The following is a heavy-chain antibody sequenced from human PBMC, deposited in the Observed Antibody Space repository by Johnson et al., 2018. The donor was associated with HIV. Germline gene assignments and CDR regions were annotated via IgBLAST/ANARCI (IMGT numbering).Heavy chain of an antibody. J-gene: IGHJ3*02. CDR3: AKERLDLGMLDAFDI. CDR1: GFTFSSYG. D-gene: IGHD7-27*01. CDR2: IRYDGSNK. Sequence: VQLVESGGGVVQPGGSLRLSCAASGFTFSSYGMHWVRQAPGKGLERVAFIRYDGSNKYYADSVKGRFTISRDNSKNTLYLQMNSLRAEDTAVYYCAKERLDLGMLDAFDIWGQGTMVTVSS. V-gene: IGHV3-30*02.